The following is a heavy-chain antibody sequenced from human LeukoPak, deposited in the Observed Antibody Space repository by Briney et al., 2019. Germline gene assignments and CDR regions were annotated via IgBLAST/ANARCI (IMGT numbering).Heavy chain of an antibody. CDR1: GFTFSSYA. CDR3: AKETDAYYDFWSGYPVDY. Sequence: PGGSLRLSCAASGFTFSSYAMSWVRQAPGKGLEWVPAISGSGGSTYYADSVKGRFTISRDNSKNTLYLQMNSLRAEDTAVYYCAKETDAYYDFWSGYPVDYWGQGTLVTVSS. J-gene: IGHJ4*02. CDR2: ISGSGGST. V-gene: IGHV3-23*01. D-gene: IGHD3-3*01.